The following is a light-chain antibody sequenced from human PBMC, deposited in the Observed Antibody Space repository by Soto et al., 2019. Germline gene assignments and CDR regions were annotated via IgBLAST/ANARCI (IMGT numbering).Light chain of an antibody. J-gene: IGLJ3*02. CDR3: QSSNTFNPWV. V-gene: IGLV6-57*02. Sequence: NFMLTQPHSVSESPGKTVTISCTGSSGSIASNSVQWYQQRPGSAPSTVIYEDDQRPSGVPDRFSGSIDSSSNSASLIISGLMTEDEADYYCQSSNTFNPWVFGGGTKLTVL. CDR2: EDD. CDR1: SGSIASNS.